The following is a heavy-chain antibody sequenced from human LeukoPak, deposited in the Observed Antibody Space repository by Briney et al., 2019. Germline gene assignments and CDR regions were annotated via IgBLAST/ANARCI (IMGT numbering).Heavy chain of an antibody. V-gene: IGHV1-3*01. D-gene: IGHD2-2*01. CDR1: GYTFTSYA. CDR2: INAGNGNT. Sequence: ASVKVSCKASGYTFTSYAMHWVRQAPGQRLEWMGWINAGNGNTKYSQKFQGRVTITRDTSASTAYMELSSLRSEDTAVYYCARERRIVVVPAAMSSWFDPWGQGTLVTVSS. J-gene: IGHJ5*02. CDR3: ARERRIVVVPAAMSSWFDP.